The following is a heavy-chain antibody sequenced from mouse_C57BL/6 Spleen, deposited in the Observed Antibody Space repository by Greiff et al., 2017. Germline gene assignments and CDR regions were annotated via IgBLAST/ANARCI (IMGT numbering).Heavy chain of an antibody. Sequence: EVKLVESGGGLVKPGGSLKLSCAASGFTFSSYTMSWVRQTPEKRLEWVATISGGGGNTYYPDSVKGRFTISRDNAKSTLNLQMSSLRSEDTALYYCARHERITTVGDVWGTGTTVTVSS. CDR1: GFTFSSYT. V-gene: IGHV5-9*01. D-gene: IGHD1-1*01. CDR2: ISGGGGNT. J-gene: IGHJ1*03. CDR3: ARHERITTVGDV.